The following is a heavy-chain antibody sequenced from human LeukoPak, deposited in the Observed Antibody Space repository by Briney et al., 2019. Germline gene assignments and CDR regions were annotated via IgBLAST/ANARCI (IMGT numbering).Heavy chain of an antibody. CDR2: IKSKTDDRTT. D-gene: IGHD1-26*01. J-gene: IGHJ4*02. Sequence: GGSLRLSCAASGFTFSNAWMSWVRQAPGKGLEWVGRIKSKTDDRTTDYAAPVKGRFTISRDDSKNTLYLQMNSLKTEDTAVYYCTTSLVDGYYFDYWGQGTLVTVSS. CDR1: GFTFSNAW. V-gene: IGHV3-15*01. CDR3: TTSLVDGYYFDY.